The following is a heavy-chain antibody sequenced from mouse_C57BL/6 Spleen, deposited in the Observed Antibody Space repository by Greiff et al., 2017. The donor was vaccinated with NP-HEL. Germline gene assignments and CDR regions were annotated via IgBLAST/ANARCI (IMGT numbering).Heavy chain of an antibody. CDR3: ARLSGYYGSSLVDY. CDR2: ISNGGGST. V-gene: IGHV5-12*01. D-gene: IGHD1-1*01. Sequence: EVQGVESGGGLVQPGGSLKLSCAASGFTFSDYYMYWVRQTPEKRLEWVAYISNGGGSTYYPDTVKGRFTISRDNAKNTLYLQMSRLKSEDTAMYYCARLSGYYGSSLVDYWGQGTSVTVSS. CDR1: GFTFSDYY. J-gene: IGHJ4*01.